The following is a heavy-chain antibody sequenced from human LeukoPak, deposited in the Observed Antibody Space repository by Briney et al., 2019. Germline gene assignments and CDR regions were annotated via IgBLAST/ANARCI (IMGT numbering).Heavy chain of an antibody. CDR2: IYSGGST. J-gene: IGHJ5*02. Sequence: GSLRLSCAASGFPFSTHSLNWVRQAPGKGLEWVSVIYSGGSTYYADSVKGRFTISRDNSKNMVYLQMNSLRVEDTAVYYCARVKVGSTYWFDPWGQGTLVTVSS. D-gene: IGHD1-26*01. CDR1: GFPFSTHS. V-gene: IGHV3-66*01. CDR3: ARVKVGSTYWFDP.